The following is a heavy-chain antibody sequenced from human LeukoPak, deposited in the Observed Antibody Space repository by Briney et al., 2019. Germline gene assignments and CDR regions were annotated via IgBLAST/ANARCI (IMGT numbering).Heavy chain of an antibody. V-gene: IGHV4-34*01. J-gene: IGHJ6*02. CDR3: ARGVPGPIRAITISYGMDV. Sequence: SETLSLTCAVYGGSFSSYYWSWIRQPPGKGLEWIGEINHSGSTNYNPSLKSRVTISVDTSKNQFSLKLSSVTAADTAVYYCARGVPGPIRAITISYGMDVWGQGTTVTVSS. CDR1: GGSFSSYY. CDR2: INHSGST. D-gene: IGHD3-3*01.